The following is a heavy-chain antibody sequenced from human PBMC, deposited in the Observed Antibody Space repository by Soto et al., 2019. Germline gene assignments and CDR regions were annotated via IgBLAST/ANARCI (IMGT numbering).Heavy chain of an antibody. Sequence: GGSLRLSCAASGFTFSDYYMSWIRQAPGKGLEWVSYISSSGSNTYYADSVKGRFTVSGDNSKNTLYLQMNSLRAEDTAVYYCAKGRKYSSSTDFDYWGQGNQVTVSS. D-gene: IGHD6-6*01. CDR2: ISSSGSNT. CDR3: AKGRKYSSSTDFDY. J-gene: IGHJ4*02. CDR1: GFTFSDYY. V-gene: IGHV3-11*01.